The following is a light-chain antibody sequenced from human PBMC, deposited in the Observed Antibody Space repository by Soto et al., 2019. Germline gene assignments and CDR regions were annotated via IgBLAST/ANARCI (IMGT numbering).Light chain of an antibody. J-gene: IGKJ1*01. CDR1: QSVSSY. CDR3: QQYGSSPKT. V-gene: IGKV3-20*01. Sequence: IVLTQSPATLSLSPGERATLSCRASQSVSSYLAWYQQKPGQAPRLLIYDASNRATGIPARFSGSVSGTDGTITISRLQKEDGSVYYCQQYGSSPKTFGQGTKVDIK. CDR2: DAS.